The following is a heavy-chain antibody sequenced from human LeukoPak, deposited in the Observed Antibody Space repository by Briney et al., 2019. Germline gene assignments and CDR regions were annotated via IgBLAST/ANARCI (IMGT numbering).Heavy chain of an antibody. CDR2: NNGDGSTT. CDR1: GFNLSGYW. D-gene: IGHD1/OR15-1a*01. J-gene: IGHJ4*02. Sequence: PGGSLRLSCVASGFNLSGYWMYWVRQAPGKGLMYISRNNGDGSTTNYADVVKGRFTMSRDNAKNSLFLQMNSLRAEDTAMYYCAKGTKPVMTIPDYWGQGTLATVSS. CDR3: AKGTKPVMTIPDY. V-gene: IGHV3-74*01.